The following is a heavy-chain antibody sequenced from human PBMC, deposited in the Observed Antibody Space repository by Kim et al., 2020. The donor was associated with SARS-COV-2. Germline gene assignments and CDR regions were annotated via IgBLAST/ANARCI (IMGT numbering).Heavy chain of an antibody. D-gene: IGHD6-13*01. Sequence: VSVKSRITINPDTSKNQFSLQLNSVTPEDTAVYYCARDPIAAAGWGWFDPWGQGTLVTVSS. J-gene: IGHJ5*02. CDR3: ARDPIAAAGWGWFDP. V-gene: IGHV6-1*01.